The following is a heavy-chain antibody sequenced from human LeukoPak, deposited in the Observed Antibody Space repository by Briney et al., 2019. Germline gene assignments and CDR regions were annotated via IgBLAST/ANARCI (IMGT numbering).Heavy chain of an antibody. CDR2: IKGDGSST. CDR3: AKDFQVYGDYVSDY. V-gene: IGHV3-74*01. Sequence: GGSLRLSCATSGFTFSNNWMHWVRQAPGKGLVWVSRIKGDGSSTSYADSVKGRFTISRDNAKNTLFLQMNSLRAEDTAVYYCAKDFQVYGDYVSDYRGQGTLVTVSS. D-gene: IGHD4-17*01. J-gene: IGHJ4*02. CDR1: GFTFSNNW.